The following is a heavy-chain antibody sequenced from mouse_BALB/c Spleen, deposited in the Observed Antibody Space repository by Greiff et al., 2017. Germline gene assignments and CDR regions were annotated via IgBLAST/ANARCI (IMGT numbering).Heavy chain of an antibody. V-gene: IGHV2-9*02. CDR1: GFSLTSYG. CDR2: IWAGGST. D-gene: IGHD2-1*01. Sequence: QVQLKESGPGLVAPSQSLSITCTVSGFSLTSYGVHWVRQPPGKGLEWLGVIWAGGSTNYNSALMSRLSISKDNSKSQVFLKMNSLQTDDTAMYYCAREGIQSEYYGNYAMDYWGQGTSVTVSS. CDR3: AREGIQSEYYGNYAMDY. J-gene: IGHJ4*01.